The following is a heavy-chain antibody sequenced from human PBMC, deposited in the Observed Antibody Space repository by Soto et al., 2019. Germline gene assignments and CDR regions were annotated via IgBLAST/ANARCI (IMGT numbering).Heavy chain of an antibody. D-gene: IGHD3-3*01. J-gene: IGHJ4*02. V-gene: IGHV1-18*04. CDR3: ARAATTFGVVTKIDF. Sequence: TVRVSCRASGYSFTDYGVSWVRQAPGQGLEWMGWISAYSGNTHYAQKFQDRVTMTTDASTTTAYMELRSLTSDDTAVYYCARAATTFGVVTKIDFWGQGALVTVSS. CDR2: ISAYSGNT. CDR1: GYSFTDYG.